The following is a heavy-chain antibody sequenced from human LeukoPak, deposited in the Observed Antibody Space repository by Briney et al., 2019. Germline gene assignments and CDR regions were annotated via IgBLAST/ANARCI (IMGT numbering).Heavy chain of an antibody. J-gene: IGHJ4*02. CDR1: VFTFSTYN. CDR3: ARDLLGWELHYFDY. V-gene: IGHV3-21*01. Sequence: GGSLRLSCAASVFTFSTYNMNWVRQAPGKGLEWVSSITSSSSYIYYADSVKGRFSISRDNAKNSLYLQMNSLRAEDTAVYYCARDLLGWELHYFDYWGQGTLVTVSS. CDR2: ITSSSSYI. D-gene: IGHD1-26*01.